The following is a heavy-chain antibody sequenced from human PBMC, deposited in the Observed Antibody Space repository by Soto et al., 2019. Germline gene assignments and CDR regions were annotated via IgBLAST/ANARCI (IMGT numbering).Heavy chain of an antibody. D-gene: IGHD1-26*01. V-gene: IGHV1-2*02. J-gene: IGHJ4*02. Sequence: SVKVSCKASGYTFTAYYVHWVRQAPGQGLEWMGWVNPLTGDTTYAQKFGGRVTMTRDTSISTAYMELSRLRSDDTAIYYCARQQDRGIMAAGFDYWGQGTPVTVSS. CDR1: GYTFTAYY. CDR2: VNPLTGDT. CDR3: ARQQDRGIMAAGFDY.